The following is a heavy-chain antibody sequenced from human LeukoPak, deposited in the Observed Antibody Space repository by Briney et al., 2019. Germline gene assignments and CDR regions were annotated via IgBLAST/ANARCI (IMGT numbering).Heavy chain of an antibody. V-gene: IGHV3-23*01. CDR1: GFTFSSYA. D-gene: IGHD3-10*01. CDR3: ASFHYYGSGAYYLSY. Sequence: PGGSLRLSCAASGFTFSSYAMSWVRQAPGKGLEWVSAISVSGGSTYYADSVKGRFTISRGNSKNTLYLQMNSLRAEDTAVYFCASFHYYGSGAYYLSYWGQGTLVTVSS. J-gene: IGHJ4*02. CDR2: ISVSGGST.